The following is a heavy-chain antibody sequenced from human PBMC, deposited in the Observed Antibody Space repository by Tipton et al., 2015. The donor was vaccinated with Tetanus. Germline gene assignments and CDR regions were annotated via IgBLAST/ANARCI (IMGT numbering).Heavy chain of an antibody. CDR1: GFTFSDYY. D-gene: IGHD3-10*01. CDR2: ISSSGSTI. Sequence: SLRLSCAASGFTFSDYYMSWIRQAPGKGLEWVSYISSSGSTIYYADSVKGRFTISRDNAKNSLYLQMNSLRAEDTAVYYCAREALMYYGSGSYSPSFDYWGQGTLVTVSS. V-gene: IGHV3-11*01. J-gene: IGHJ4*02. CDR3: AREALMYYGSGSYSPSFDY.